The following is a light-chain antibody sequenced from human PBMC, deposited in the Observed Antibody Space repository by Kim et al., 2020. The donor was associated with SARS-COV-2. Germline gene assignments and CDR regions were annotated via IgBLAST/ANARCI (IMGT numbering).Light chain of an antibody. CDR2: LNSDDSH. CDR1: SGHSSYA. Sequence: QPVLTQSPSASASLGASVKLTCTLSSGHSSYAIAWHQQQPEKGPRYLMKLNSDDSHSKGDGIPDRFSGSSSGAERYLTISSLQSEDEADYYCQTWGTGNVVFGGGTQLTVL. J-gene: IGLJ2*01. CDR3: QTWGTGNVV. V-gene: IGLV4-69*01.